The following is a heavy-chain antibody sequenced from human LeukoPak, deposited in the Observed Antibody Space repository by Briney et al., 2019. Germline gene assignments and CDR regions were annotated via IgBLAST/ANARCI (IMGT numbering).Heavy chain of an antibody. CDR2: ISGSGGST. CDR3: AREGRGYSYGSPYYFDY. CDR1: GFTFSSYA. Sequence: GGSLRLSCAASGFTFSSYAMSWVRQAPGKGLEWVSAISGSGGSTYYADSVKGRFTISRDNSKNTLYLQMNSLRAEDTAVYYCAREGRGYSYGSPYYFDYWGQGTLVTVSS. D-gene: IGHD5-18*01. V-gene: IGHV3-23*01. J-gene: IGHJ4*02.